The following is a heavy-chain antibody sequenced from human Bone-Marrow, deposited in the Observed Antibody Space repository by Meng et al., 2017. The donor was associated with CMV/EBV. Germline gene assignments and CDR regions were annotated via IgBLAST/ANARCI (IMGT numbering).Heavy chain of an antibody. CDR2: MNPNSGNT. V-gene: IGHV1-8*01. CDR3: ARDFILDH. J-gene: IGHJ4*02. CDR1: GYTFTSYD. D-gene: IGHD3-9*01. Sequence: ASVKVSCKASGYTFTSYDINWVRQATGQGLEWMGWMNPNSGNTGYAQKLQGRVTMTTDTSTSTAYMELRSLRSDDTAVYYCARDFILDHWGQGTLVTVSS.